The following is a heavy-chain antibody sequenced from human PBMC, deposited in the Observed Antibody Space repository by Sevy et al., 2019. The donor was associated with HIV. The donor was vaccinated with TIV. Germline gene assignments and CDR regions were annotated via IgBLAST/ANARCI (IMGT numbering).Heavy chain of an antibody. CDR2: INTSGST. CDR3: ARSNWVTATNGFSKSYYFDY. J-gene: IGHJ4*02. D-gene: IGHD7-27*01. Sequence: SETLSLTCTVSGDSFSSYFWAWIRQPAGKGLEWIGRINTSGSTNYNPSLKSRVTMSVDTSKSQFSLKVTSLTDADTAIYFCARSNWVTATNGFSKSYYFDYWGQGSLVTVSS. CDR1: GDSFSSYF. V-gene: IGHV4-4*07.